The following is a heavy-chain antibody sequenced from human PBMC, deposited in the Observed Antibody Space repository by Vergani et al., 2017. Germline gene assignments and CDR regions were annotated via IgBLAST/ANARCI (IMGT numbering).Heavy chain of an antibody. Sequence: QVQLVQSGSEVKKPGASVKVSCRASGYTFTNYALNWVRQAPGQGLEWMGWINSNSGNPTYAHGFKGRLVFSLDSSVSTSYLQINSLQPEDTAVYYCVRTRSGSCTGGSCYSGWFDPWGQGTLVTVSS. V-gene: IGHV7-4-1*02. CDR3: VRTRSGSCTGGSCYSGWFDP. D-gene: IGHD2-15*01. J-gene: IGHJ5*02. CDR2: INSNSGNP. CDR1: GYTFTNYA.